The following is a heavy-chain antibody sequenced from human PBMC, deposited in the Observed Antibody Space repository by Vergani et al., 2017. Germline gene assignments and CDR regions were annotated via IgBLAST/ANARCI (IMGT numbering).Heavy chain of an antibody. Sequence: EVQLVESGGGVVRPGGSLRLSCAASGFTFDDYGMSWVRQAPGKGLEWVSGINWNGGSTGYADSVKGRFTISRDNAKNSLYLQMNSLRAEDTALYHCARLEVVVAANPGSYMDVWGKGTTVTVSS. CDR2: INWNGGST. CDR3: ARLEVVVAANPGSYMDV. D-gene: IGHD2-15*01. J-gene: IGHJ6*03. CDR1: GFTFDDYG. V-gene: IGHV3-20*01.